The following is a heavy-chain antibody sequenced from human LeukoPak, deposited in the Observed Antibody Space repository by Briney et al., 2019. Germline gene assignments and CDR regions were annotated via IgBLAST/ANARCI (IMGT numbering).Heavy chain of an antibody. CDR2: ISPDGRNI. Sequence: GSLRLSCAASGFTLSDYWMNWVRQAPGKGPVWVSHISPDGRNIAYADSVKGRFTISRDSAKNTLYLQMNSLRVEDTAVYYCGRDGGGTTPYDCWGQGTLVTVSS. CDR3: GRDGGGTTPYDC. CDR1: GFTLSDYW. J-gene: IGHJ4*02. V-gene: IGHV3-74*01. D-gene: IGHD1-7*01.